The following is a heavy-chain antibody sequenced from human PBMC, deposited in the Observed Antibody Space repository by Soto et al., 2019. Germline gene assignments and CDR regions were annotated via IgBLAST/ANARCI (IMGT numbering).Heavy chain of an antibody. CDR2: ISYDGSNK. CDR1: GLTFSSYG. Sequence: SGGSLRLSCAASGLTFSSYGMHWVRQTPGKGLEWVAVISYDGSNKYYGDSVKGRFTISRDNAKNTLYLQMNSLRAEDTAVYYCAKGNYYGSGSFSDDYFDHWGQGTLVTVSS. CDR3: AKGNYYGSGSFSDDYFDH. J-gene: IGHJ4*02. D-gene: IGHD3-10*01. V-gene: IGHV3-30*18.